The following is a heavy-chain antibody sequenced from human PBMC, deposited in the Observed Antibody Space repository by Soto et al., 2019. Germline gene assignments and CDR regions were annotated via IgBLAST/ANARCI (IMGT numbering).Heavy chain of an antibody. CDR3: ARAPIRPVDTAMTLFDP. V-gene: IGHV3-21*01. Sequence: PGGSLILSCAASGFTFSSYAMSWVRQAPGKGLEWVSSISSSSSYIYYADSVKGRFTISRDNAKNSLYLQMNSLRAEDTAVYYCARAPIRPVDTAMTLFDPGGQGTLVSVS. CDR1: GFTFSSYA. CDR2: ISSSSSYI. D-gene: IGHD5-18*01. J-gene: IGHJ5*02.